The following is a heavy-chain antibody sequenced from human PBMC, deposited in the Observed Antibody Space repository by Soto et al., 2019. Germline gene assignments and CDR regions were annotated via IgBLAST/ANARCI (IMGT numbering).Heavy chain of an antibody. CDR1: GFTFSSYS. CDR3: ASFPGY. J-gene: IGHJ4*02. CDR2: ISSSSSTI. V-gene: IGHV3-48*01. Sequence: GGSLRLSCAASGFTFSSYSMNWVRQAPGRGLEWVSYISSSSSTIYHADSVKGRFTISRDNAKNSLYLQMNSLRAEDTAVYYFASFPGYWGQGTLVTVSS.